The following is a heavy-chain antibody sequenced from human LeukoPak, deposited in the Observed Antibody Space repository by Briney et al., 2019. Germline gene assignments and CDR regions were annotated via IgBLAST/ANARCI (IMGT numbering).Heavy chain of an antibody. V-gene: IGHV4-59*01. CDR2: IYYSGST. CDR1: GGSISSNY. J-gene: IGHJ2*01. CDR3: ARESRGYFDL. Sequence: SETLSLTCTVSGGSISSNYWSWIRQPPGKGLEWIGYIYYSGSTNYNPSLKSRVTISVDTSKNQVSLEVSSVTAADTAVYYCARESRGYFDLWGRGTLVTVSS.